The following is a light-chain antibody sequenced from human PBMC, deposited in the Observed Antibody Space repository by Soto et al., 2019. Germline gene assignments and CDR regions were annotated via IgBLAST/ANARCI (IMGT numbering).Light chain of an antibody. V-gene: IGKV3-20*01. CDR2: AAT. Sequence: EIVLTQSPATLSVSPGERATLSCRASQSVSNNYLSWNQITPVQALRLLIYAATNTAASIPDRVSRSGSGTYFTLTISRLAPEDFAVYYWQQYGSSGTFGQGTKVEIK. CDR3: QQYGSSGT. CDR1: QSVSNNY. J-gene: IGKJ1*01.